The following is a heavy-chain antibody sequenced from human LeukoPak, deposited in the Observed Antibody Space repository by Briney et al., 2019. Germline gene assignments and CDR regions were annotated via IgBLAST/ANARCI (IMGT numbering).Heavy chain of an antibody. CDR3: ARAQWRTYSYYYMDV. Sequence: GGSLRLSCAASGFTVSFNYMSWVRQAPGKGLEWISVIYSGGSTYYADSAKGRFTISRDDSKNTLYLQMNSLRAEDTAIYYCARAQWRTYSYYYMDVWGKGITVTVSS. D-gene: IGHD6-19*01. J-gene: IGHJ6*03. CDR1: GFTVSFNY. V-gene: IGHV3-53*01. CDR2: IYSGGST.